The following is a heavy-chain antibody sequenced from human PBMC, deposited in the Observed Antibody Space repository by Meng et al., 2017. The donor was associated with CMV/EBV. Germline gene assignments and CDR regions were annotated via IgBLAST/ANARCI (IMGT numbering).Heavy chain of an antibody. CDR1: GFTFRSYG. CDR2: IWHDGSKT. Sequence: LTGAASGFTFRSYGMHWVRQAPGKGLEWVAFIWHDGSKTYYADFVKGRFTISRDNSKSTLYLQLNSLRAEDTSLYYCVRGHTYRSSSQGFDPWGQGALVTVSS. D-gene: IGHD6-19*01. CDR3: VRGHTYRSSSQGFDP. J-gene: IGHJ5*02. V-gene: IGHV3-30*02.